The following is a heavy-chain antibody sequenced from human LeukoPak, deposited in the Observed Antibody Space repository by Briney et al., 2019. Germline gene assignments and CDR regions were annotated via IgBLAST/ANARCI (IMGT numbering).Heavy chain of an antibody. Sequence: GGSLRLSCAASGFTFSSYGMHWVRQAPGKGLEWVAVISYDGSNKYYADSVKGRFTISRDNSKNTLYLQVNSLRAEDTAVYYCAKDSNWLSREDALDIWGQGTMVTVSS. V-gene: IGHV3-30*18. J-gene: IGHJ3*02. CDR3: AKDSNWLSREDALDI. D-gene: IGHD3-9*01. CDR1: GFTFSSYG. CDR2: ISYDGSNK.